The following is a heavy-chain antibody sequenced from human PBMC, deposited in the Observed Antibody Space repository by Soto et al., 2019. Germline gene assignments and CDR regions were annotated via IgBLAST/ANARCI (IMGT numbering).Heavy chain of an antibody. CDR3: ARALWRVVDTAMVTWFDP. CDR2: IIPIFGTA. D-gene: IGHD5-18*01. Sequence: GASVKVSCKASGGTFSSYAISWVRQAPGQGLEWMGGIIPIFGTANYAQKFQGRVTITADKSTSTAYMELSSLRSEDTAVYYCARALWRVVDTAMVTWFDPWGQGTLVTVSS. J-gene: IGHJ5*02. V-gene: IGHV1-69*06. CDR1: GGTFSSYA.